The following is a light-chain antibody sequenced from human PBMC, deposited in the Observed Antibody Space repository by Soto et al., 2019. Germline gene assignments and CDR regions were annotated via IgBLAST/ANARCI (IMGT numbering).Light chain of an antibody. V-gene: IGKV1-39*01. J-gene: IGKJ5*01. CDR2: AAS. CDR1: QSISTY. Sequence: DIQMTQSPSSLSASVGDRVTITCQASQSISTYLNWYQQKPGKAPKLPIYAASSLQSGVPSRFSGSGSGTDFTLTISSLQPEDFATYYCQQSYSTLLITFGQGTRLEI. CDR3: QQSYSTLLIT.